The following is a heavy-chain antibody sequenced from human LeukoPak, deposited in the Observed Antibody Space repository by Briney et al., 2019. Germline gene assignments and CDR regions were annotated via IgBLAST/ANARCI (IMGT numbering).Heavy chain of an antibody. J-gene: IGHJ4*02. CDR3: ARVPLDNAGYYFDY. D-gene: IGHD1-1*01. Sequence: GGSLRLSCAASGFTFSSYAMSWVRQAPGKGLEWFSAISGSGGSTYYADSVKGRFTISRDNSKNTLDLQMASLRAEDKAVYYCARVPLDNAGYYFDYWRQGTLLTVS. CDR2: ISGSGGST. V-gene: IGHV3-23*01. CDR1: GFTFSSYA.